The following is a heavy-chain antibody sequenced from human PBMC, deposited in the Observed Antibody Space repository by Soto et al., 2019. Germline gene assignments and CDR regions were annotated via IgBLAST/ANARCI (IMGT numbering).Heavy chain of an antibody. CDR3: ASQYQLLDRMDV. J-gene: IGHJ6*02. D-gene: IGHD2-2*01. CDR2: IIPIFGTA. V-gene: IGHV1-69*13. CDR1: GGTLSSYA. Sequence: GASVKVSCKASGGTLSSYAISWVRQAPGQGLEWMGGIIPIFGTANYAQKFQGRVTITADESTSTAYMELSSLRSEDTAVYYCASQYQLLDRMDVWGQGTTVPVSS.